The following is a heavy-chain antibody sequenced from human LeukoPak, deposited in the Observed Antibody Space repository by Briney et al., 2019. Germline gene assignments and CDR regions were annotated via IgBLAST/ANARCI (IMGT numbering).Heavy chain of an antibody. V-gene: IGHV3-21*01. J-gene: IGHJ3*02. CDR2: ISSSTSYI. CDR1: GFTFNTYT. Sequence: GGSLRLSCAASGFTFNTYTMNWVRQAPGKGLEWVSSISSSTSYIYYADSVKGRFTISRDNAKNSLYLQMNSLRAEDTAVYYWARDPTSSLETAFDICGQGTMVTVS. D-gene: IGHD3-3*01. CDR3: ARDPTSSLETAFDI.